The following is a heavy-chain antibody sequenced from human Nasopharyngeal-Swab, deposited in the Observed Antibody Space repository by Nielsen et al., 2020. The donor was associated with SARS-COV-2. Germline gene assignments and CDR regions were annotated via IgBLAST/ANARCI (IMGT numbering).Heavy chain of an antibody. D-gene: IGHD3-3*01. CDR3: AKDIARGGYYVDY. J-gene: IGHJ4*02. CDR2: ISGSGGST. Sequence: WIRQPPGKGQEWVSAISGSGGSTYYADSVKGRFTISRDNSKNTLYLQMNSLRAEDTAVYYCAKDIARGGYYVDYWGQGTLVTVSS. V-gene: IGHV3-23*01.